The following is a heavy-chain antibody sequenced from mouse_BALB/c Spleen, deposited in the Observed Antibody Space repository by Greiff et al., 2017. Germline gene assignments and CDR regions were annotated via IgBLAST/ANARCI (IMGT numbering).Heavy chain of an antibody. CDR1: GFNIKDTY. V-gene: IGHV14-3*02. D-gene: IGHD2-3*01. Sequence: EVQLVESGAELVKPGASVKLSCTASGFNIKDTYMHWVKQRPEQGLEWIGRIDPANGNTKYDPKFQGKATITADTSSNTAYLQLSSLTSEDTAVYYCARGYDGYYRGYFDYWGQGTTLTVSS. CDR2: IDPANGNT. CDR3: ARGYDGYYRGYFDY. J-gene: IGHJ2*01.